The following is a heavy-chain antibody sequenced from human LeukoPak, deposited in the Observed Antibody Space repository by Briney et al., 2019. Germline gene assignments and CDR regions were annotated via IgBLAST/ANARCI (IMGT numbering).Heavy chain of an antibody. CDR2: MNPNSGNT. V-gene: IGHV1-8*01. CDR1: GYTFTSYD. J-gene: IGHJ4*02. Sequence: ASVKVSCKASGYTFTSYDINWVRQATGQGLEWMGWMNPNSGNTGYAQKFQGRVTMTRNTSISTAYTELSSLRSEDTAVYYCARSPIVSAAAGYWGQGTLVTVSS. D-gene: IGHD6-13*01. CDR3: ARSPIVSAAAGY.